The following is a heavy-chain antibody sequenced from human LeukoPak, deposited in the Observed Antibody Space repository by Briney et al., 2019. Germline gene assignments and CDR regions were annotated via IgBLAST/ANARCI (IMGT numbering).Heavy chain of an antibody. D-gene: IGHD1-26*01. Sequence: PGGSLRLSCAASGFTFSDHYMDWVRQAPGKGLEWVGRTRNKANSYTTEYAASVKGRFTISRDDSKNSLYLQMNSLKTEDTAVYYCARAGSYYLHLDYWGQGTLVTVSS. J-gene: IGHJ4*02. CDR3: ARAGSYYLHLDY. CDR1: GFTFSDHY. CDR2: TRNKANSYTT. V-gene: IGHV3-72*01.